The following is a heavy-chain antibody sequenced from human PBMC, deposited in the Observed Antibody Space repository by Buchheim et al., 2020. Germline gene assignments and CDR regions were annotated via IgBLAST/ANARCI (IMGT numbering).Heavy chain of an antibody. V-gene: IGHV3-7*01. CDR1: GFNFNSYW. CDR3: VREGGGVMDV. CDR2: IRYDGGER. D-gene: IGHD2-8*01. J-gene: IGHJ6*02. Sequence: EVQLVESGGTLVQPGGSLALSCAASGFNFNSYWMSWVRQAPGKGLEWVANIRYDGGERYYMDFMKGRFTISSNSAEHSMFLEMNSLRSEDTAVYFCVREGGGVMDVWGQGTT.